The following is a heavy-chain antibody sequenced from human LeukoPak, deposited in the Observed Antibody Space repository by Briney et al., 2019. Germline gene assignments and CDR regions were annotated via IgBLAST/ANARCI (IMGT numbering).Heavy chain of an antibody. CDR3: ARSGGGPYYYFDY. J-gene: IGHJ4*02. CDR2: IYYSGST. D-gene: IGHD1-26*01. Sequence: SETLSLTCTVPGGSISSYYWSWIRQPPGKRLEWIGYIYYSGSTNYNPSLKSRVTISVDTSKNQFSLKLSSVTAADTAVYYCARSGGGPYYYFDYWGQGTLVTVSS. CDR1: GGSISSYY. V-gene: IGHV4-59*08.